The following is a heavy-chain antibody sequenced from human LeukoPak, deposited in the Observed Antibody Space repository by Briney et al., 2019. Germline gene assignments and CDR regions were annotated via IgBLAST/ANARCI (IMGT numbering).Heavy chain of an antibody. Sequence: SETLSLTCAVYGGSFSGYYWSWIRQPPGKGLEWIGEINHSGSTNYNPSLKSRVTISVDTSKNQFSLKLNSVTAADTAVYYCARADSSSWYLSLFDYWGQGTLVTVSS. CDR1: GGSFSGYY. J-gene: IGHJ4*02. CDR3: ARADSSSWYLSLFDY. D-gene: IGHD6-13*01. V-gene: IGHV4-34*01. CDR2: INHSGST.